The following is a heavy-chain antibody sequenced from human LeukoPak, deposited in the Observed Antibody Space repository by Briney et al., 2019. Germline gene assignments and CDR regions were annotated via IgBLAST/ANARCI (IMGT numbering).Heavy chain of an antibody. Sequence: ASVKVSCKARGYTFTRYYMHWVRQAPGRGLEWMGKINPSGGSTNYAQNFQGRVTMTRDMSTSTVYMELSSLRSEDTAVYYCARGDYYYDSSGSFDAFDNWGQGTTVTVSS. D-gene: IGHD3-22*01. V-gene: IGHV1-46*01. J-gene: IGHJ3*02. CDR3: ARGDYYYDSSGSFDAFDN. CDR1: GYTFTRYY. CDR2: INPSGGST.